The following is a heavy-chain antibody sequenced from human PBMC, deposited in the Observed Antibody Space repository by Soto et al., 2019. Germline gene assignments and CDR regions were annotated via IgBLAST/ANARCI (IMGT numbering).Heavy chain of an antibody. CDR2: IWYDGSNK. J-gene: IGHJ4*02. Sequence: QVQLVESGGGVVQPGRSLRLSCAASGFTFSGNGWHGVRRAPGKGLEWVAVIWYDGSNKYYADSVKGRFTISRDNSKNTLYLQMNSLRAEDTAVYYCASDLLDYWGQGTLVTVSS. CDR3: ASDLLDY. CDR1: GFTFSGNG. V-gene: IGHV3-33*01.